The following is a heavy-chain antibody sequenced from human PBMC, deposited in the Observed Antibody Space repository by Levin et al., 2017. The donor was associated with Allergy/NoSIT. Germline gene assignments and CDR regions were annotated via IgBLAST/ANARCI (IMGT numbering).Heavy chain of an antibody. Sequence: GGSLRLSCAASGFTFSSYSVNWVRQAPGKGLEWVTFISTTSATIYYADSVKGRFTISRDNAKNSLYLQMNSLRAEDTAVYYCARVRSGYYLDYWGQGTLVTVSS. D-gene: IGHD3-22*01. V-gene: IGHV3-48*01. CDR1: GFTFSSYS. J-gene: IGHJ4*02. CDR2: ISTTSATI. CDR3: ARVRSGYYLDY.